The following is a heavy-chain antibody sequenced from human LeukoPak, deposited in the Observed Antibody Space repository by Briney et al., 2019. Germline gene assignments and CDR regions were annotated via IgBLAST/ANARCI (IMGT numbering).Heavy chain of an antibody. CDR2: ILSSGAYA. D-gene: IGHD2-15*01. Sequence: GGSLRLSCAASGFTFSSSAMSWVRQAPGKGLEWVSSILSSGAYAYYADSLKGRFTISRDNAKNSLYLQMNSLRAEDTAVYYCARVLRYCSGGNCYSGGLGYMDVWGKGTTVTISS. CDR3: ARVLRYCSGGNCYSGGLGYMDV. CDR1: GFTFSSSA. J-gene: IGHJ6*03. V-gene: IGHV3-21*04.